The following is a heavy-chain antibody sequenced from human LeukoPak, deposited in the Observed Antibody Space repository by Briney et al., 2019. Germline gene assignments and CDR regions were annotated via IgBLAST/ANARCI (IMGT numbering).Heavy chain of an antibody. CDR1: GFTFSIYA. D-gene: IGHD3-10*01. CDR2: ISGSGGST. CDR3: AKAVFPGITMVRGVIDY. V-gene: IGHV3-23*01. J-gene: IGHJ4*02. Sequence: GGSLRLSCAASGFTFSIYAMSWVRQAPGKGLEWLSSISGSGGSTYYADSVKGRFTISRDNYKNTLYLQMNSLRGEETAVYYCAKAVFPGITMVRGVIDYWGQGNLVTVSS.